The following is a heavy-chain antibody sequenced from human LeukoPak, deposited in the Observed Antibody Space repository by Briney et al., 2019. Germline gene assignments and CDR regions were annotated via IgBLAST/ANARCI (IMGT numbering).Heavy chain of an antibody. CDR3: GRELWKTFDY. CDR2: IYYSGST. V-gene: IGHV4-31*01. D-gene: IGHD5-18*01. J-gene: IGHJ4*02. CDR1: GGSISSGGYS. Sequence: SQTLSLTCTVSGGSISSGGYSWSSIRQHPGKGLEWIGYIYYSGSTYYHPSLKSQVSKTVDNSKIQVYLKLISVAAADTAVYYCGRELWKTFDYWGQGTLATVSS.